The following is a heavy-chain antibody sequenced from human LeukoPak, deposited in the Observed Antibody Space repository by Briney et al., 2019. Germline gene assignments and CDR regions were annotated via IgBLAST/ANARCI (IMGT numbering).Heavy chain of an antibody. D-gene: IGHD3-22*01. J-gene: IGHJ4*02. CDR3: VRDEYYEVAY. CDR2: ISSSNGNT. V-gene: IGHV1-18*01. CDR1: GYAFTTYG. Sequence: ASVKVSCRASGYAFTTYGFSWVRQAPGQGLEWMGWISSSNGNTNYAQDFLGRLTMTTDTSTTTAYMGLRSLRSDDTAVYYCVRDEYYEVAYWGQGTLVTVSP.